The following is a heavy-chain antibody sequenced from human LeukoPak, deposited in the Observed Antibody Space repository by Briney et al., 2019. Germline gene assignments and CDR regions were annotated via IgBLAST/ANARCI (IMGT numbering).Heavy chain of an antibody. J-gene: IGHJ6*02. D-gene: IGHD2-15*01. Sequence: ASVKVSCKASGYTFTSYDINWVRQGTGQGLEWMGWMNPNSGNTGYAQKFQGRVTMTRNTSISTAYMELRSLRSEDTAVYYCAGIGSMHYYYGMDVWGQGTTVTVSS. CDR2: MNPNSGNT. CDR1: GYTFTSYD. V-gene: IGHV1-8*01. CDR3: AGIGSMHYYYGMDV.